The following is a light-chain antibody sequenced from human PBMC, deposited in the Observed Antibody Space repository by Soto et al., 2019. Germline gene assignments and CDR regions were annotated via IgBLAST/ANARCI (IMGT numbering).Light chain of an antibody. J-gene: IGLJ3*02. V-gene: IGLV2-23*02. CDR3: CSYAGGTWV. Sequence: QSAQTQPASVSGSPGQSITISCTGTSSDVGNYNFVSWYQLHPGKAPKLIIYEVAERPSGVSDRFSGSKSANTASLTISGLQADDEADYYCCSYAGGTWVFGGGTKLTVL. CDR2: EVA. CDR1: SSDVGNYNF.